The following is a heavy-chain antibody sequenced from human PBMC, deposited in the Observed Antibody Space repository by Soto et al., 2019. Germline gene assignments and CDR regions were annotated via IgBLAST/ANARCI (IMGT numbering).Heavy chain of an antibody. J-gene: IGHJ4*02. Sequence: QVQLVQSGAEVKKPGSSVKVSCKASGGTFSRNTFSWVRQAPGQGLEWMGGINHSGSTNYNPSLKSRVTISVDTSKNQFSLKLSSVTAADTAVYYCARGTYYYGSGSWGQGTLVTVSS. V-gene: IGHV4-34*01. CDR1: GGTFSRNT. CDR2: INHSGST. CDR3: ARGTYYYGSGS. D-gene: IGHD3-10*01.